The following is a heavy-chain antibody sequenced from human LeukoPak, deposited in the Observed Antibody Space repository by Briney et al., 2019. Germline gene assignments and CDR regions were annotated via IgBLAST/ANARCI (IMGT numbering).Heavy chain of an antibody. CDR2: IKQDGSES. D-gene: IGHD1-26*01. CDR3: ARFRGLDY. CDR1: GFSFSSYW. J-gene: IGHJ4*02. Sequence: GGSLRLSCAASGFSFSSYWMTWARQAPGDGLEWVANIKQDGSESHYVDSVKGRFTVSRDNAKNSLYLQMNSLRAEDTAVYYCARFRGLDYWGQGTLVTVSS. V-gene: IGHV3-7*03.